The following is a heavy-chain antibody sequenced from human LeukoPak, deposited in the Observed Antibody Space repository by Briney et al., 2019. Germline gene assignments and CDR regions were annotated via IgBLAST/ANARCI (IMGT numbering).Heavy chain of an antibody. Sequence: SETLSLTCTVSGDSISSTGYYWGWLRQPPGKGLEWIGTIYYSGSTSYNPSLKSRVTISVDTSKNQFSLKLSSATAADTAVYFCARRNDILTGYFSNFDYWGQGTLVTVSS. CDR3: ARRNDILTGYFSNFDY. CDR2: IYYSGST. V-gene: IGHV4-39*01. J-gene: IGHJ4*02. CDR1: GDSISSTGYY. D-gene: IGHD3-9*01.